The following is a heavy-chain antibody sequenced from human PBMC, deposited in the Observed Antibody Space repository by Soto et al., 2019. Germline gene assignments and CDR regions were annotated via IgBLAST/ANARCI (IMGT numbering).Heavy chain of an antibody. V-gene: IGHV3-23*01. J-gene: IGHJ4*02. D-gene: IGHD3-3*01. CDR1: GFTFSSYA. Sequence: GGSLRLSCAASGFTFSSYAMSWVRQAPGKGLEWVSAISGSGGSTYYADSVKGRFTISRDNSKNTLYLQMNSLRAEDTAVYYCANMAVPSLWRGYYFDYWGQGTLVTVSS. CDR2: ISGSGGST. CDR3: ANMAVPSLWRGYYFDY.